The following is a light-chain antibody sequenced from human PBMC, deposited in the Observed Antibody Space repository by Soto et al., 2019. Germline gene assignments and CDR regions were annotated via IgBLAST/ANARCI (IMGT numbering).Light chain of an antibody. V-gene: IGLV1-40*01. Sequence: QSVLTQPPSVSGAPGQRVTISCTGSNSNIGAGYDVHWYQQLPGTAPKLLIYGNSNRPSGVPDRFSGSKSGTSASLAITGLQAEDEADYYCQSYDSSRSLVFGGGTKLTVL. CDR2: GNS. CDR3: QSYDSSRSLV. CDR1: NSNIGAGYD. J-gene: IGLJ3*02.